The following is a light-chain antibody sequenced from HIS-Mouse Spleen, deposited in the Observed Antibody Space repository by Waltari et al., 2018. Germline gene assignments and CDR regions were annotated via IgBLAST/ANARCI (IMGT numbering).Light chain of an antibody. J-gene: IGKJ1*01. V-gene: IGKV3-15*01. Sequence: EIVMTQSPATLSVSHGERATLAFSASQSVRNNLRWYQQKPVQAPRLLVYGASTRATGIPARFSGSGSGTEFTLTISSLQSEDFAVYYCQQYNSWWTFGQGTKVEIK. CDR1: QSVRNN. CDR2: GAS. CDR3: QQYNSWWT.